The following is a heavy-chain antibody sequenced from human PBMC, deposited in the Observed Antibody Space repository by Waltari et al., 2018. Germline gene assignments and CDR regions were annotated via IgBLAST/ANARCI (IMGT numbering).Heavy chain of an antibody. CDR2: SNHSGST. D-gene: IGHD6-13*01. Sequence: QVQLQQWGAGLLKPSETLSLTCAVYGGSFSGYYWSWIRQPPVKGLELIGASNHSGSTKYNPYLKMRVTISVDTSKNQFSLKLSSVTAADTAVYYCASSKCSSSHYFDYWGQGTLVTISS. CDR3: ASSKCSSSHYFDY. J-gene: IGHJ4*02. V-gene: IGHV4-34*01. CDR1: GGSFSGYY.